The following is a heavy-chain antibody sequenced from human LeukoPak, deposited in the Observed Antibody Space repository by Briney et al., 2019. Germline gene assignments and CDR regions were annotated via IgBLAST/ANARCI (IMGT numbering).Heavy chain of an antibody. CDR2: IIPIFGTA. Sequence: ASVKVSCKASGGTFSSYAISWGRQAPGQGLEWMGGIIPIFGTANYAQKFQGRVTITADESTSTAYMELSSLRSEDTAVYYCARAGYYYDSSGSDDAFDIWGQGTMVTVSS. V-gene: IGHV1-69*01. CDR1: GGTFSSYA. CDR3: ARAGYYYDSSGSDDAFDI. J-gene: IGHJ3*02. D-gene: IGHD3-22*01.